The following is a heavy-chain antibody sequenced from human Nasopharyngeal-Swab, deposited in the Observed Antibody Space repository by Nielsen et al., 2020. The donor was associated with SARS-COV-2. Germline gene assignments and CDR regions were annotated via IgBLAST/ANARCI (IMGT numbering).Heavy chain of an antibody. Sequence: RQAPGKGLEWIGYIYYSGSTYYNPSLKSRVTISVDTSKNQFSLKLSSVTAADTAVYYCARDHSEVFVDTAYYYYGMDVWGQGTTVTVYS. V-gene: IGHV4-30-4*07. CDR3: ARDHSEVFVDTAYYYYGMDV. J-gene: IGHJ6*02. D-gene: IGHD5-18*01. CDR2: IYYSGST.